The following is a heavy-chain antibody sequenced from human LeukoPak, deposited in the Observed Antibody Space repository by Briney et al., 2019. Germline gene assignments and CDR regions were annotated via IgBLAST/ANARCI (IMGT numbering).Heavy chain of an antibody. D-gene: IGHD3-16*01. CDR3: ARVGPQGADHYVDV. J-gene: IGHJ6*03. Sequence: GRSLRLSCAASGFTFSNYAIHWVRQAPGKGLEWVAVISHDGSNKYYADSVKGRFTISRDNSKNTLYLQMNSLRTEDTAVYYCARVGPQGADHYVDVWGKGTTVTISS. V-gene: IGHV3-30*04. CDR1: GFTFSNYA. CDR2: ISHDGSNK.